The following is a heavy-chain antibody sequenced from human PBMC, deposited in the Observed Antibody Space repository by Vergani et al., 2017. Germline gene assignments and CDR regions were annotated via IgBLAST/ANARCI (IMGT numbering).Heavy chain of an antibody. Sequence: QVQLVQSGAEVKKSGASVKVSCKASGYTFTSYGISWVRQAPGQGLEWMGWISAYNGNTNYAQKLQGRVTMTTDTSTSTAYMELRSLRSDDTAVYYCARAGGNNYDYVWGSYRPNWFDPWGQGTLVTVSS. CDR1: GYTFTSYG. J-gene: IGHJ5*02. CDR2: ISAYNGNT. CDR3: ARAGGNNYDYVWGSYRPNWFDP. V-gene: IGHV1-18*01. D-gene: IGHD3-16*02.